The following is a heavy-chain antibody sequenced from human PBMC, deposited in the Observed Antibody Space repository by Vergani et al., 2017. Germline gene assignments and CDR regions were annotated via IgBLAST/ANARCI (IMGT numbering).Heavy chain of an antibody. CDR1: GFSFNTYW. CDR2: IDEYGNKA. V-gene: IGHV3-74*03. CDR3: VCTEYCAGIALNTRFDS. J-gene: IGHJ5*01. D-gene: IGHD2/OR15-2a*01. Sequence: EVQLVESGGGSVQSGGSLRLSCVASGFSFNTYWMHCVRHVPGKGLMWVARIDEYGNKATYGDFETGRFTISRDNAKNTVFLQMNNLRADDAGVYYCVCTEYCAGIALNTRFDSWGQGALVTVSS.